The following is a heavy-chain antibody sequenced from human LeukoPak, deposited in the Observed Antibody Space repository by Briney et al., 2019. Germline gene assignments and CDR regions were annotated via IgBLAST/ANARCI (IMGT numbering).Heavy chain of an antibody. D-gene: IGHD3-3*01. J-gene: IGHJ4*02. CDR3: AKAHYDFWSGYPRYYFDY. CDR1: GFTFSSYA. Sequence: GGSLRLSCAASGFTFSSYAMSWVRQAPGKGLEWVSAIIGSGGSTYYADSVKGRFTISRDNSKNTLYLQMNSLRAEDTAVYYCAKAHYDFWSGYPRYYFDYWGQGTLVTVSS. V-gene: IGHV3-23*01. CDR2: IIGSGGST.